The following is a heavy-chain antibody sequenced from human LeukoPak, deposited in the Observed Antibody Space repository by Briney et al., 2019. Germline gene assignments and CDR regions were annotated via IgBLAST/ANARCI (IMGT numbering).Heavy chain of an antibody. CDR1: GYIFTDYY. D-gene: IGHD5-18*01. V-gene: IGHV1-2*02. J-gene: IGHJ4*02. Sequence: ASVKVSCKASGYIFTDYYMHWVRQAPGQGLEWMGWINPNSGDTNYAQKFQGRVTMTRDTSISTAYMELSRLRSDDTAVYYCATVGIVDTAMITYFDYWGQGTLVTVSS. CDR2: INPNSGDT. CDR3: ATVGIVDTAMITYFDY.